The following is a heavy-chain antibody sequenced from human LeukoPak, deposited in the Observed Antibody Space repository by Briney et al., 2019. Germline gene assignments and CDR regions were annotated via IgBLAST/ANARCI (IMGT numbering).Heavy chain of an antibody. CDR1: GGSISSSNW. V-gene: IGHV4-30-4*01. J-gene: IGHJ4*02. Sequence: PSGTLSLTCAVSGGSISSSNWWSWIRQPPGKGLEWIGYISYSGSTYYNPSLKSRATMSVDTSKNQFSLNLSSVTAADTAVYYCARIKNGYSDYWGQGTLVTVSS. CDR3: ARIKNGYSDY. CDR2: ISYSGST. D-gene: IGHD2-8*01.